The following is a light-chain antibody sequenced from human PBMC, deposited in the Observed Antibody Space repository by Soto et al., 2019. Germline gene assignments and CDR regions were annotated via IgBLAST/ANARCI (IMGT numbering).Light chain of an antibody. CDR2: GAS. CDR3: QQYNNWPTWT. CDR1: QSVVRN. Sequence: EILMTQSPATLSVSPWERATLSCRASQSVVRNLAWYQQKPGQAPRLLIFGASNRATGIPARFSGSGSGTEFTLTISSLQSEDFAVYYCQQYNNWPTWTFGQGTKVDI. V-gene: IGKV3-15*01. J-gene: IGKJ1*01.